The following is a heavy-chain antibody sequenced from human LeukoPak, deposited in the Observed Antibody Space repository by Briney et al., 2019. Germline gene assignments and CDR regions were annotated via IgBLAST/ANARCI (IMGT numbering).Heavy chain of an antibody. D-gene: IGHD3-22*01. J-gene: IGHJ4*02. CDR3: ARGDSSGSTFDY. CDR1: GFTFSSYG. CDR2: IWYDGSNK. Sequence: PGGSLRLSCAASGFTFSSYGMHWVRQAPGKGLEWVAVIWYDGSNKYYADSVKGRFTISRDNSKNTLYLQMNSLRAEDTAVYYCARGDSSGSTFDYWGQGTLVTVSS. V-gene: IGHV3-33*01.